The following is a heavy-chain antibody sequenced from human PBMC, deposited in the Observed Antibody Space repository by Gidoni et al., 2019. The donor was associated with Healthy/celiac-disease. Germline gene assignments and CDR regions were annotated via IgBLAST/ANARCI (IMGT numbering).Heavy chain of an antibody. D-gene: IGHD3-22*01. J-gene: IGHJ3*02. Sequence: EVQLLESGGGLVQPGGSLRLSCAASGFTFSSYAMSWVRQAPGKGLEWVSAISGSGGSTYYADSVKGRFTISRDNSKNTLYLQMNSLRAEDTAVYYCAKGPAYYYDSSGYPDAFDIWGQGTMVTVSS. V-gene: IGHV3-23*01. CDR2: ISGSGGST. CDR3: AKGPAYYYDSSGYPDAFDI. CDR1: GFTFSSYA.